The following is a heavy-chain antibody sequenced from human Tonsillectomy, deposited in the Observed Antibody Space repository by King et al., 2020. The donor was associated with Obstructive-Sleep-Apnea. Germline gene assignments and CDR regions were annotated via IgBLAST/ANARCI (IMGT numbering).Heavy chain of an antibody. J-gene: IGHJ6*02. CDR2: INPNSGGT. D-gene: IGHD1-1*01. Sequence: VQLVESGAEVKKPGASVKVSCKASGYTFTGYYMHWVRQAPGQGLEWMGWINPNSGGTNYAQKVQGWVTMTRDTSISTAYMELSRLRSDDTAVYYCARERLGGTGTTYYYYGMDVWGQGTTVTVSS. V-gene: IGHV1-2*04. CDR3: ARERLGGTGTTYYYYGMDV. CDR1: GYTFTGYY.